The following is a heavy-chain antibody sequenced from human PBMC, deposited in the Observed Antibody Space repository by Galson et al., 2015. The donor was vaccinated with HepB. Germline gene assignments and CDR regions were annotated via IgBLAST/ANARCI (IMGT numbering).Heavy chain of an antibody. Sequence: GTTDYAAPVKGRFTISRDDSINTLYLQMNSLKTEDTAVYYCSTAQLSAYYYDTRGFYDYFDYWGQGSLVTVSS. CDR2: GTT. D-gene: IGHD3-22*01. CDR3: STAQLSAYYYDTRGFYDYFDY. J-gene: IGHJ4*02. V-gene: IGHV3-15*01.